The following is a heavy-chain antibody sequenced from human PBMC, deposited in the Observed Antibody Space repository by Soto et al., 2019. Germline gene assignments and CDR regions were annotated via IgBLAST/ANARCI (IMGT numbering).Heavy chain of an antibody. CDR1: GYTFTSYD. CDR3: ARVWRGYYPYYYYGMDV. CDR2: MNPNSGNT. J-gene: IGHJ6*02. Sequence: QVQLVQSGAEVKKPGASVKVSCKASGYTFTSYDINWVRQATGQGLEWMGWMNPNSGNTGYAQKFQGRVTMSRNTSISTAYMELSSLRSEDTAVYYCARVWRGYYPYYYYGMDVWGQGTTVTVSS. V-gene: IGHV1-8*01. D-gene: IGHD1-26*01.